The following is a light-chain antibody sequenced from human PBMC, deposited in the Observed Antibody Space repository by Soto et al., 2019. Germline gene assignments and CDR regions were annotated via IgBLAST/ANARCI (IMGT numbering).Light chain of an antibody. CDR3: QQYNNWPFS. Sequence: EIVLTQSPGTLSLSPGERATLSCRASERLSSVYLAWYQQRPGQPPRLLIYGASNRATGIPDRFSGSGSGTDFTLTISGLQSEDSAVYFCQQYNNWPFSFGQGTRLEIK. V-gene: IGKV3D-15*01. J-gene: IGKJ5*01. CDR1: ERLSSVY. CDR2: GAS.